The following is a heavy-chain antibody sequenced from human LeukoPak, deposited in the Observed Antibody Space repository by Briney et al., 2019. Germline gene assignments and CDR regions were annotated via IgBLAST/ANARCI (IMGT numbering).Heavy chain of an antibody. Sequence: PGGSLRLSCAASGFTFSSYGMHWVRQAPGKGLEWVAVISYDGSNKYYADSVKGRFTISRDNSKNTLYLQVNSLRAEDTAVYYCAKDASITMIVVVITHFDYWGQGTLVTASS. D-gene: IGHD3-22*01. CDR3: AKDASITMIVVVITHFDY. J-gene: IGHJ4*02. CDR2: ISYDGSNK. CDR1: GFTFSSYG. V-gene: IGHV3-30*18.